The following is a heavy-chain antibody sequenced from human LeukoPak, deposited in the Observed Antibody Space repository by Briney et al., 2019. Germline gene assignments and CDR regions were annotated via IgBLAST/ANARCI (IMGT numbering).Heavy chain of an antibody. J-gene: IGHJ4*02. Sequence: QAGGSLRLSCAASGFTFSSYWMSWVRQAPGKGLEWVANIKQDGSEKYYVDSVKGRFTISRDNAKNSLYLQMNSLRAEDTAVYYCARTAYYGDLLFDYWGQGTLVTVS. CDR2: IKQDGSEK. CDR3: ARTAYYGDLLFDY. D-gene: IGHD4-17*01. V-gene: IGHV3-7*01. CDR1: GFTFSSYW.